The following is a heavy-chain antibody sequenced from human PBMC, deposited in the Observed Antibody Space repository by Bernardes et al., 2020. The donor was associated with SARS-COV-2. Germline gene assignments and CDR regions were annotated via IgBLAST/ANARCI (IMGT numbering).Heavy chain of an antibody. Sequence: GGSLRLSCAASGFTFSTYSMSWVRQAPGKGLEWVSSISSSSGYIYYADSVKGRFTNSRDHGKNSLYLQMNSLRAEDTAVYYCARSQDSDAWFRDGFDYWGQGTLVTVSS. D-gene: IGHD3-10*01. J-gene: IGHJ4*02. CDR3: ARSQDSDAWFRDGFDY. V-gene: IGHV3-21*01. CDR1: GFTFSTYS. CDR2: ISSSSGYI.